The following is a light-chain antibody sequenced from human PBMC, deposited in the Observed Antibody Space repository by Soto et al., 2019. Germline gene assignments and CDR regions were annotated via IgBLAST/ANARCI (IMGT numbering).Light chain of an antibody. Sequence: QAALTQPASVSGSLGQSITISCTGTSVDVGGYNYVSWYQHHPGKAPRLLIFEVSNRPSGVSNRFSGSKSGNTASLTISGLQAEDEADYYCQSYDSSLSGYVFGTGTKLPVL. CDR2: EVS. V-gene: IGLV2-14*01. J-gene: IGLJ1*01. CDR3: QSYDSSLSGYV. CDR1: SVDVGGYNY.